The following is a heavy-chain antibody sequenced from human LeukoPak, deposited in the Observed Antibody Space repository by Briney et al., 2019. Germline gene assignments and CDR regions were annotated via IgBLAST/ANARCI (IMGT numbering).Heavy chain of an antibody. CDR1: GFTLTGYA. CDR3: ATDYGKDPLYFDY. J-gene: IGHJ4*02. CDR2: ISYDGSNK. V-gene: IGHV3-30*04. Sequence: GGSLRLSCAASGFTLTGYAMHWVRQAPGKGLEWVAVISYDGSNKYYADSVKGRFTISRDNPKNTLYLQMSSLRAEDTAVYYCATDYGKDPLYFDYWGQGTLVTVSS. D-gene: IGHD3-16*01.